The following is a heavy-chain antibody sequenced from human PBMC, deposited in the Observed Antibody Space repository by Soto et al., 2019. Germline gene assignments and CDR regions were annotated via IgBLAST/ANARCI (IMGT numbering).Heavy chain of an antibody. J-gene: IGHJ6*02. V-gene: IGHV1-2*02. D-gene: IGHD2-2*01. CDR3: ASIVVVPAHYYYGMDV. CDR2: INPNSGGT. CDR1: GYTFTGYY. Sequence: ASVKVSCKASGYTFTGYYMHWVRQAPGQGLEWMGWINPNSGGTSYAQKFQGRVTMTRDTSISTAYMELSRLRSDETAVYYCASIVVVPAHYYYGMDVWGQGTTVTVSS.